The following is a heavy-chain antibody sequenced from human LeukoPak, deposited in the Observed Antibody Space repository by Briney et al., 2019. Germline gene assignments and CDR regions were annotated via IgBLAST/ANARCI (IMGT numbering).Heavy chain of an antibody. CDR3: AKSNSGSYHFYFDH. V-gene: IGHV3-23*01. D-gene: IGHD1-26*01. Sequence: GGSLRLSCAASGFTFSSYAMSWVRQAPGKGLEWVSGIGGNGDNTFYADSVKGRFTISRDNSKNTLYLQMNSLRVEDTAVYYCAKSNSGSYHFYFDHWGQGTLVAVSS. CDR1: GFTFSSYA. CDR2: IGGNGDNT. J-gene: IGHJ4*02.